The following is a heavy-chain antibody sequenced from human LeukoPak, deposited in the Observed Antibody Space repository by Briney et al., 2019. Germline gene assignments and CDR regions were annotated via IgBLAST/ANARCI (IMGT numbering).Heavy chain of an antibody. CDR2: IYHSGST. V-gene: IGHV4-38-2*02. J-gene: IGHJ6*03. D-gene: IGHD6-19*01. Sequence: PSETLSLTCTVSGYSISSGYYWGWIRQPPGKGLEWIGSIYHSGSTYYNPSLKSRVTISVDTSKNQFSLKLSSVTAADTAVYYCARDSSGWYPYYYYYMDVWGKGTTVTVSS. CDR1: GYSISSGYY. CDR3: ARDSSGWYPYYYYYMDV.